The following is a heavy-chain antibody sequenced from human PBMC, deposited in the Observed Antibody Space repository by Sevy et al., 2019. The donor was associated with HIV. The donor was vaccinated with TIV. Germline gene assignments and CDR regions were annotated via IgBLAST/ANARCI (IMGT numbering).Heavy chain of an antibody. D-gene: IGHD3-10*01. Sequence: GGSLRLSCAASGFTFSSYGMHWVRQAPGKGLEWVAVIWYDGSNKYYADSVKGRFTISRDNSKNTLYLQMNSLRAKDTAVYYCARVARSGVNYYYMDVWGKGTTVTVSS. V-gene: IGHV3-33*01. CDR2: IWYDGSNK. CDR3: ARVARSGVNYYYMDV. J-gene: IGHJ6*03. CDR1: GFTFSSYG.